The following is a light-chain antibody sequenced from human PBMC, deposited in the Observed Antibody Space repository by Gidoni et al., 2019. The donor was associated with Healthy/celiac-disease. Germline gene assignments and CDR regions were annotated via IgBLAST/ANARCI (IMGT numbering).Light chain of an antibody. V-gene: IGKV1-8*01. CDR3: QQYYSYPYT. J-gene: IGKJ2*01. CDR2: AAS. CDR1: QGISSY. Sequence: AIRMTQSPSSFSASTGDRVTITCRASQGISSYLDWYQQKPGKAPKLLIYAASTLQSGVPSRFSCSGSGTYFTLNISCLQSEDFATYYCQQYYSYPYTFGQGTKLEIK.